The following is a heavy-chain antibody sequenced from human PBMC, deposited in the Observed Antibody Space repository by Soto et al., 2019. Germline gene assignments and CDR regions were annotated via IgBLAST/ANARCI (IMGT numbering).Heavy chain of an antibody. Sequence: QVQLVESGGGVVQPGRSLRLSCAASGFTFSSYGMHWVRQAPGKGLEWVAVIWYDGSNKYYADSVKGRFTISRDNSKNTLYLQMNSLRAEDTAVYYCARDGHNFGPRVYYYYGMDVWGQGTTVTVSS. D-gene: IGHD1-20*01. CDR3: ARDGHNFGPRVYYYYGMDV. V-gene: IGHV3-33*01. CDR2: IWYDGSNK. J-gene: IGHJ6*02. CDR1: GFTFSSYG.